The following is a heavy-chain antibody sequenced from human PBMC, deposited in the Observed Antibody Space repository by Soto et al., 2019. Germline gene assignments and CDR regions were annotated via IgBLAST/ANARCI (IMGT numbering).Heavy chain of an antibody. J-gene: IGHJ4*02. D-gene: IGHD2-15*01. V-gene: IGHV3-7*03. CDR3: ARAPDSGPHFHX. CDR2: IRQDGGEK. Sequence: GGSLRLSCRASGYTFSNYYIIWVRQAPGKGMEWVSNIRQDGGEKYYVYSVKVRFTISIDNTQNSMYLQMNSLRAEDTAVYYCARAPDSGPHFHXWGQGILVTVPX. CDR1: GYTFSNYY.